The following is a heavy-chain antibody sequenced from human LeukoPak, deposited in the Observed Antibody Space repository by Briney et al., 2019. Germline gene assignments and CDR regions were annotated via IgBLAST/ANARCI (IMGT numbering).Heavy chain of an antibody. D-gene: IGHD3-9*01. J-gene: IGHJ4*02. CDR2: IWYDGTNK. Sequence: PGRSLRLSCAASGFTFSNYGMHWARKAPGRGLEGVAFIWYDGTNKYYADSVKGRFTISRDNSKNTLYLQMNSLRAEDTAVYYCARGPHPIILTGPADFWGQGTLVTVSS. CDR3: ARGPHPIILTGPADF. CDR1: GFTFSNYG. V-gene: IGHV3-33*01.